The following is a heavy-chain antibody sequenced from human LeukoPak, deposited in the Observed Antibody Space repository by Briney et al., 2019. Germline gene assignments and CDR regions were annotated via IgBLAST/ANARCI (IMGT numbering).Heavy chain of an antibody. V-gene: IGHV4-59*01. CDR2: IYYSGST. CDR3: ARDQDSSGYPDY. J-gene: IGHJ4*02. CDR1: GGSISSYY. D-gene: IGHD3-22*01. Sequence: SETLSLTCTVSGGSISSYYWSWIRQPPGKGLEWIGYIYYSGSTNYNPSLKSRVTISVDTPQNQFSLKLSSVTAADTAVYYCARDQDSSGYPDYWGQGTLVTVSS.